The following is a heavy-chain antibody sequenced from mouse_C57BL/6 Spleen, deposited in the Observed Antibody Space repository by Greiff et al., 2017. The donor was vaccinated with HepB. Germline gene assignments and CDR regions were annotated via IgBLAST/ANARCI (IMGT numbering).Heavy chain of an antibody. D-gene: IGHD1-1*01. Sequence: QVQLQQPGAELVRPGSSVKLSCKASGYTFTSYWVHWVKQRPIQGLEWIGNIDPSDSETHYNQKFKDKATLTVDKSSSTAYMQLSSLTSEDSAVYYCARSATVVATKAYWGQGTLVTVSA. CDR3: ARSATVVATKAY. J-gene: IGHJ3*01. V-gene: IGHV1-52*01. CDR2: IDPSDSET. CDR1: GYTFTSYW.